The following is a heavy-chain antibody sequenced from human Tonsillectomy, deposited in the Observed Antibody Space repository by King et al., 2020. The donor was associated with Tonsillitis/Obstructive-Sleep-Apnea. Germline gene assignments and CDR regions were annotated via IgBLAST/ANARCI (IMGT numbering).Heavy chain of an antibody. V-gene: IGHV4-61*01. CDR2: IYYSGST. Sequence: VQLQESGPGLVKPSETLSLTCTVSGGSVSSGSDYWSWIRQPPGKGLEWIGYIYYSGSTNYNPSLKSRLTISVDTSKNKFSLKLTSVTAADTAVYYCARVLTNYFYYYMDVWGKGTTVTVSS. J-gene: IGHJ6*03. CDR1: GGSVSSGSDY. CDR3: ARVLTNYFYYYMDV.